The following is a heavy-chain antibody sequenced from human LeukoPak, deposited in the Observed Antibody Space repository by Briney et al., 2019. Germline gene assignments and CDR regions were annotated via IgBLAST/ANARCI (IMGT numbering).Heavy chain of an antibody. CDR1: GYTFTSYD. CDR3: AREAAACRRKIYSTYYYYMDV. D-gene: IGHD6-6*01. Sequence: ASVKVSCKASGYTFTSYDINWVRQATGQGLEWMGWMNPNSGNTGYAQKFQGRVTMTRNTSISTAYMELSSLRSEDTAVYYCAREAAACRRKIYSTYYYYMDVWGKGTTVTVSS. J-gene: IGHJ6*03. CDR2: MNPNSGNT. V-gene: IGHV1-8*01.